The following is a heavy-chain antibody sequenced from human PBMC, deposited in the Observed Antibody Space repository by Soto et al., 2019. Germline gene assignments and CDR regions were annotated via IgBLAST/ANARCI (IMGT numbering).Heavy chain of an antibody. CDR3: AGGYCSSTSCGGAFDP. CDR1: GGSFSSYA. D-gene: IGHD2-2*01. J-gene: IGHJ5*02. CDR2: IIPIFGTA. Sequence: ASVKVSCKASGGSFSSYAISWVRQAPGQGLEWMGGIIPIFGTANYAQKFQGRVTITADESTSTAYMELSSLRSEDTAVYYCAGGYCSSTSCGGAFDPWGQGTLVTVSS. V-gene: IGHV1-69*13.